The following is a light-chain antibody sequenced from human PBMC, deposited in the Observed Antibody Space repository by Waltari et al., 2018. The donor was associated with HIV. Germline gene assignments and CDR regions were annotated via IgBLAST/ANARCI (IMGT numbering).Light chain of an antibody. J-gene: IGLJ1*01. CDR2: EVR. Sequence: QSALTPPPSASVSPGQSLTLPCTGTSSDFVGDTYFSWYQQHPGKAPKPIIDEVRKRTPGVAYRFPGSKSGNTASLTVSGLQAEDEADYYCSSYSANNNFEVFGTGTKVTVL. CDR3: SSYSANNNFEV. CDR1: SSDFVGDTY. V-gene: IGLV2-8*01.